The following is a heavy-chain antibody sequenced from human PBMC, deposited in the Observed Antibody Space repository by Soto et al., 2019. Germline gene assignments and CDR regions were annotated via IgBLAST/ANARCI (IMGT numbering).Heavy chain of an antibody. CDR2: ISSDGNSQ. CDR3: AKDTPGTVSR. V-gene: IGHV3-30*18. Sequence: QVQLVESGGGVVQPGRSLRLSCAASGFTFSHSGFHWVRQAPGKGREWVIFISSDGNSQYYGDSVKGRFTISRDNSRNTLYLQMNSLRPEDTAVYYCAKDTPGTVSRWGQGTLVTVSS. D-gene: IGHD3-10*01. CDR1: GFTFSHSG. J-gene: IGHJ4*02.